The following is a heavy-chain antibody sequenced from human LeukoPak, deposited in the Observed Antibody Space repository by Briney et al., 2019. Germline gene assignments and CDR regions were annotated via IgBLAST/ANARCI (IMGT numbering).Heavy chain of an antibody. J-gene: IGHJ4*02. CDR2: ISGSGGTT. V-gene: IGHV3-23*01. CDR1: GFTFSSYW. D-gene: IGHD2-15*01. CDR3: AKGPRYCSGGSCPYYFDY. Sequence: GGSLRLSCAASGFTFSSYWMSWVRQAPGKGLEWVSGISGSGGTTDYADSVNGRITISRDNSENTLYLQMNSLRAEDTAVYYCAKGPRYCSGGSCPYYFDYWGQGTLVTVSS.